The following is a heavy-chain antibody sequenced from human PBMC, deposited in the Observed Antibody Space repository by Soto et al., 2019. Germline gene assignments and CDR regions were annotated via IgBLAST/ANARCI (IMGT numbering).Heavy chain of an antibody. J-gene: IGHJ4*02. Sequence: SLRLSCAASGFTFSYYDMHWVRQAEGKGLEWVAAIGTSDDTYYADSVQGRFSISREDAKDSLYLQMSSLRAEDTAVYYCARGLLGAIAYGGQGTVVSFSS. CDR1: GFTFSYYD. CDR3: ARGLLGAIAY. V-gene: IGHV3-13*01. CDR2: IGTSDDT. D-gene: IGHD2-15*01.